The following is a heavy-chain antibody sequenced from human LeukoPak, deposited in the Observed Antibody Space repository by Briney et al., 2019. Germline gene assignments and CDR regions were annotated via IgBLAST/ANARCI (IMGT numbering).Heavy chain of an antibody. CDR1: GGSISSGGYY. Sequence: KPSETLSLTCTVSGGSISSGGYYWSWIRQPPGKGLEWIGYIYHSGSTYYNPSLKSRVTISVDRSKNQFSLKLSSVAAADTAVYYCARHVWELLLGDLYYHYYMDVWGKGTTVTVSS. J-gene: IGHJ6*03. CDR2: IYHSGST. CDR3: ARHVWELLLGDLYYHYYMDV. V-gene: IGHV4-30-2*01. D-gene: IGHD1-26*01.